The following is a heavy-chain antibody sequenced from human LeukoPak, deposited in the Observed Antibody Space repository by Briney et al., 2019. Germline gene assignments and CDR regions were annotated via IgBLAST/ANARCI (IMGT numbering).Heavy chain of an antibody. J-gene: IGHJ3*02. CDR2: ISNSGTT. CDR3: GRDVVVTARPDAFDI. D-gene: IGHD2-21*02. CDR1: GDSVSSGGYY. Sequence: SQTLSLTCTVSGDSVSSGGYYWTWIRQHPGKGLDWIVYISNSGTTSYNPSLESRVSISVDTSNNQFSLRLNSVTAAYTAVYYCGRDVVVTARPDAFDIWGQGTMVTVSS. V-gene: IGHV4-31*03.